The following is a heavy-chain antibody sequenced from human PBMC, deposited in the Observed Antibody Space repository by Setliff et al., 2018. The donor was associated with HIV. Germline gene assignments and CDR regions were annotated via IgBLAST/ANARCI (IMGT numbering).Heavy chain of an antibody. CDR3: AKMGDYYDGSGYNYPFNI. CDR2: ISHTGRA. Sequence: PSETLSLTCTVSGGSISSSSYYWGWIRQPAGTGLEWIGTISHTGRANYSPSLESRATISLDTSTNHFSLRLASVTAAGTAVYFCAKMGDYYDGSGYNYPFNIWGQGTLVTVSS. J-gene: IGHJ1*01. CDR1: GGSISSSSYY. V-gene: IGHV4-39*01. D-gene: IGHD3-22*01.